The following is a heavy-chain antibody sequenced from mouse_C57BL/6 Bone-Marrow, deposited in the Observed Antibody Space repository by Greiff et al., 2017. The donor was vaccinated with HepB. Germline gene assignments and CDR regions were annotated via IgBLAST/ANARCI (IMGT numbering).Heavy chain of an antibody. V-gene: IGHV1-64*01. CDR3: ARRGANWDDWYFDV. Sequence: QVQLQQPGAELVKPGASVKLSCKASGYTFTSYWMHWVKQRPGQGLEWIGMIHPNSGSTNYNEKFKSKATLTVDKSSSEAYMQISSLTSEDSAVYYCARRGANWDDWYFDVWGTGTTVTVSS. D-gene: IGHD4-1*01. CDR1: GYTFTSYW. J-gene: IGHJ1*03. CDR2: IHPNSGST.